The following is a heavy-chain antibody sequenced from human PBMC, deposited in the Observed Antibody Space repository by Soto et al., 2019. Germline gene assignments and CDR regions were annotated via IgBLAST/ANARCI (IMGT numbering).Heavy chain of an antibody. D-gene: IGHD4-4*01. Sequence: ASVKVSCKVSGYTLTELSMHWVRQAPGKGLEWMGGFDPEDGETIYAQKFQGRVTMTEDTSTDTAYMELSSLRSEDTAVYYCAINGRGDYSNYVSPLYGMDVWGQGTTVTVSS. CDR3: AINGRGDYSNYVSPLYGMDV. CDR1: GYTLTELS. CDR2: FDPEDGET. V-gene: IGHV1-24*01. J-gene: IGHJ6*02.